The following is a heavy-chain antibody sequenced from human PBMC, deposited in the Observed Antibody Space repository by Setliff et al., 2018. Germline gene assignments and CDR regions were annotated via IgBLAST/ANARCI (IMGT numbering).Heavy chain of an antibody. D-gene: IGHD3-10*01. Sequence: ASVKVSCKASGYTFTSYAMNWVRQAPGQGLEWMGWINTNTGNPTYAQGFTGRFVFSLDTSVSTAYLQISSLKAEDTAVYYCARVGVLLWFGGSSGMEEDYFDYWGQGTLVTVSS. V-gene: IGHV7-4-1*02. J-gene: IGHJ4*02. CDR3: ARVGVLLWFGGSSGMEEDYFDY. CDR1: GYTFTSYA. CDR2: INTNTGNP.